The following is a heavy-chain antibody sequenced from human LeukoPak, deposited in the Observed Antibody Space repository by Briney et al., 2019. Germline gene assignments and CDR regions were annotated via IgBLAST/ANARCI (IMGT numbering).Heavy chain of an antibody. CDR1: GYTFTDYY. Sequence: ASVKVSCRASGYTFTDYYIYWVRQAPGQGLEWMGRVNPDSGGTDYAQQFQGRVTMTRDTSISTAYMELSRLRSDDTAVYFCARVGGYSHGYFDCWGQGTLVTVSS. CDR3: ARVGGYSHGYFDC. D-gene: IGHD5-18*01. CDR2: VNPDSGGT. V-gene: IGHV1-2*06. J-gene: IGHJ4*02.